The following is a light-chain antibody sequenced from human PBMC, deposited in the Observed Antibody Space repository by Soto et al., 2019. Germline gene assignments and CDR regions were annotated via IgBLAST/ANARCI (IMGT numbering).Light chain of an antibody. CDR2: KAS. V-gene: IGKV1-5*03. CDR3: KQYNSLYT. Sequence: DIHMTQSLYSMSSSVGYRATSTCRASQRTSGWLAWYQQKTGKAPKLLIYKASSLESGVTSRFSGSGSETEFNLNISSLQPDDSATYYCKQYNSLYTFGPGNNVEI. CDR1: QRTSGW. J-gene: IGKJ2*01.